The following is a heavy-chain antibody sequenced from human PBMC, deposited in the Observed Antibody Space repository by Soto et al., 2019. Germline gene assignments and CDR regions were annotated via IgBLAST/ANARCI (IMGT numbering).Heavy chain of an antibody. CDR3: ARRGLGVTIFGVVPDAFDI. V-gene: IGHV4-39*01. CDR2: IYYSGST. J-gene: IGHJ3*02. CDR1: GGSISSSSYY. Sequence: SETLSLTCTVSGGSISSSSYYWGWIRQPPGKGLEWIGSIYYSGSTYYNPSLKSRVTISVDTSKNQFSLKLSSVTAADTAVYYCARRGLGVTIFGVVPDAFDIWGQGTMVTVSS. D-gene: IGHD3-3*01.